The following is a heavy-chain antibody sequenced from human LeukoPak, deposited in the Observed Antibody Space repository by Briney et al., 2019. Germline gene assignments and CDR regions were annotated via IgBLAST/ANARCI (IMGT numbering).Heavy chain of an antibody. J-gene: IGHJ6*03. D-gene: IGHD6-13*01. CDR2: IWYGGSNK. CDR3: AKDWRTAAAGWYMDV. V-gene: IGHV3-30*02. Sequence: GGSLRLSCAASGFTFSSYGMHWVRQAPGKGLEWVAVIWYGGSNKYYADSVKGRFTVSRDNSKNTLYLQMNSLRAEDTAVYYCAKDWRTAAAGWYMDVWGKGTTVTVSS. CDR1: GFTFSSYG.